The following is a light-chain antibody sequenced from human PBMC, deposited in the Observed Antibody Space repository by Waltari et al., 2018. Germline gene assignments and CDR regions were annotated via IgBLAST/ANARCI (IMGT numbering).Light chain of an antibody. V-gene: IGLV3-21*04. CDR3: QVWDSSSDHP. CDR1: QFARYT. J-gene: IGLJ2*01. Sequence: SYALIQPHPLSWAPASTARITRRGNQFARYTVHSYQQKPGEAPVLVSYYITDGPSGSPERFSGSNSGNTATLTINRVEAGDEADYYCQVWDSSSDHPFGGGTKLTVL. CDR2: YIT.